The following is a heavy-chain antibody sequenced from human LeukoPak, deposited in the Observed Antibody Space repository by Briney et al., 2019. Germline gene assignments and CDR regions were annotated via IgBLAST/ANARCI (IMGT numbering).Heavy chain of an antibody. CDR2: IYHSGST. J-gene: IGHJ6*03. D-gene: IGHD3-16*01. CDR1: GYSISGGDY. V-gene: IGHV4-38-2*01. CDR3: ARGGYYYYDMDV. Sequence: SETLSLTCAVSGYSISGGDYWGWIRQPPGKGLEWIGSIYHSGSTYYNPSLKSRVTISVDRSKNQFSLKLSSVTAADTAVYYCARGGYYYYDMDVWGKGTTVTVSS.